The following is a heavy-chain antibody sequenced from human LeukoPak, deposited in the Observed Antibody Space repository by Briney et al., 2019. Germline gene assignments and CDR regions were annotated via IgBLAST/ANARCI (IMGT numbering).Heavy chain of an antibody. CDR2: MNPNTGNT. CDR1: GYTFTSYD. V-gene: IGHV1-8*03. D-gene: IGHD6-6*01. CDR3: ARADSSSPAFDY. Sequence: ASVKVSCKASGYTFTSYDINWVRQASGQGLEWMGWMNPNTGNTGYAQKFQGRVTITRNTSISTVYMELSSLRSEDTAVYYCARADSSSPAFDYWGQGTLVTVSS. J-gene: IGHJ4*02.